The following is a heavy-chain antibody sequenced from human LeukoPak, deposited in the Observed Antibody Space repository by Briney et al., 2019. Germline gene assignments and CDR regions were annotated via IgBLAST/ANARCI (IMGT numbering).Heavy chain of an antibody. CDR2: FDPEDGET. Sequence: GASVKVSCKVSGYTLTELSMHWVRQAPGKGLEWMGGFDPEDGETIYAQKFQGRVTMTEDTSTDTAYMELRSLRSDDTAVYYCARGSGSGSGWYIAYYYYGMDVWGQGTTVTVSS. V-gene: IGHV1-24*01. CDR1: GYTLTELS. CDR3: ARGSGSGSGWYIAYYYYGMDV. J-gene: IGHJ6*02. D-gene: IGHD6-19*01.